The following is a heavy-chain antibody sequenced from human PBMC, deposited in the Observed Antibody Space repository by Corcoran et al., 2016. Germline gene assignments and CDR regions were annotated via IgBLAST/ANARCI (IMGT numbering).Heavy chain of an antibody. CDR1: GGTFSSYA. D-gene: IGHD3-16*01. J-gene: IGHJ6*02. V-gene: IGHV1-69*01. Sequence: QVQLVQSGAEVKKPGSSVKVSCKASGGTFSSYAISWVRQAPGQGLEWMGGIIPIFGTANYAQKFQGRVTITADESTSTAYMELSSLRSEDTAVYYWARRLARLRLGELPPDVWGQGTTVTVSS. CDR3: ARRLARLRLGELPPDV. CDR2: IIPIFGTA.